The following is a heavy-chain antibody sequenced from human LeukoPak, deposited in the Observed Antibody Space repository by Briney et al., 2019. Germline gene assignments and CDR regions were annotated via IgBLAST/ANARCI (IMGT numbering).Heavy chain of an antibody. V-gene: IGHV4-59*02. J-gene: IGHJ4*02. Sequence: SETLSLTCVVSGGSVSAYYWGWIRQPPGKGLEWIGHGYHSGSTNYNPSLKSRVTISVDTSKNQFSLKLSSVTAADTAVYYCAREVAVALFDYWGQGTLVTVSS. CDR1: GGSVSAYY. CDR2: GYHSGST. D-gene: IGHD6-19*01. CDR3: AREVAVALFDY.